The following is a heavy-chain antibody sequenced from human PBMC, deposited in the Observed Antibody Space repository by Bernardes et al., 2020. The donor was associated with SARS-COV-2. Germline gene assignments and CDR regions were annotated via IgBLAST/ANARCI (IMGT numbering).Heavy chain of an antibody. CDR3: ARERYYDSSGYYFVYYYGMDV. D-gene: IGHD3-22*01. Sequence: GRSLRLSCAASGFTFSSYSMHWVRQAPGKGLEWVAVISYDGSNKYYADSVKGRFTISRDNSKNTLYLQMNSLRAEDTAVYYCARERYYDSSGYYFVYYYGMDVWGQGTTVTVSS. CDR2: ISYDGSNK. J-gene: IGHJ6*02. V-gene: IGHV3-30-3*01. CDR1: GFTFSSYS.